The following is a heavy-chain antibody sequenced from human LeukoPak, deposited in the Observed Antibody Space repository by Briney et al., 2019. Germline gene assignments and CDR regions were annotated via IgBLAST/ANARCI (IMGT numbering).Heavy chain of an antibody. CDR3: ARGPIGPSYYYCYMDV. V-gene: IGHV3-53*01. Sequence: PGGSLRLSCAASGFTVSSNYMSWVRQAPGKGLEWVSVIYSGGSTYYADSVKGRFTISRDNSKNTLYLQMNSLRAEDTAVYYCARGPIGPSYYYCYMDVWGKGTTVTVSS. CDR1: GFTVSSNY. CDR2: IYSGGST. J-gene: IGHJ6*03.